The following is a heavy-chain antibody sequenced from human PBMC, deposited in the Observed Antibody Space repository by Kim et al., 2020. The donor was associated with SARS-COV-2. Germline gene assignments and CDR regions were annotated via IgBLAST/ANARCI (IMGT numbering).Heavy chain of an antibody. D-gene: IGHD2-15*01. Sequence: GGSLRLSCAASGFTFSSYAMSWVRQAPGKGLEWVSVIYSGGSSTYYADSVKGRFTISRDNSKNTLYLQMNSLRAEDTAVYYCAKDLPLNDRGGAFDIWGQGTMVTVSS. V-gene: IGHV3-23*03. CDR3: AKDLPLNDRGGAFDI. CDR2: IYSGGSST. J-gene: IGHJ3*02. CDR1: GFTFSSYA.